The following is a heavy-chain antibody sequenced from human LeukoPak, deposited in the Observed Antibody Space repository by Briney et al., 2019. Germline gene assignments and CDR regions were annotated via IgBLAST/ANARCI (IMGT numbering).Heavy chain of an antibody. Sequence: GGSLRLSCAASGFTFSSYAMSWVRQAPGKGLEWVAVISYDGSNKYYADSVKGRFTISRDNSKNTLHLQMNSLRVEDTAMYYCAREISITMIVVDPIWGQGTLVTVSS. V-gene: IGHV3-30-3*01. J-gene: IGHJ4*02. CDR2: ISYDGSNK. CDR3: AREISITMIVVDPI. CDR1: GFTFSSYA. D-gene: IGHD3-22*01.